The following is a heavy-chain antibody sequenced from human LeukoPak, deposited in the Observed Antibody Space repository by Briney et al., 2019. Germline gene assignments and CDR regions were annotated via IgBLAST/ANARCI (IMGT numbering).Heavy chain of an antibody. J-gene: IGHJ6*04. Sequence: PSETLSVTCTVPGGSISSYYWSWIRQTPGKGLEWIGYIYYSGSTNYNPSLKSRVTISVDTSKNQFSLKLSSVTAADTAVYYCARDGRVRSHYYYYGMDVWGKGTTVTVSS. CDR3: ARDGRVRSHYYYYGMDV. CDR1: GGSISSYY. CDR2: IYYSGST. D-gene: IGHD3-3*01. V-gene: IGHV4-59*01.